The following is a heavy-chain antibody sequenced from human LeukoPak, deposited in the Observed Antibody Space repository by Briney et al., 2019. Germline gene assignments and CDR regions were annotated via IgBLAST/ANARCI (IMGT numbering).Heavy chain of an antibody. D-gene: IGHD5-24*01. CDR1: GYTFTSYD. J-gene: IGHJ6*03. CDR3: ARWLQGYYYYMDV. Sequence: ASVKVSCKASGYTFTSYDVNWVRQATGQGLEWMGWINPNSGGTNYAQKFQGRVTMTRDTSISTAYMELSRLRSDDTAVYYCARWLQGYYYYMDVWGKGTTVTVSS. CDR2: INPNSGGT. V-gene: IGHV1-2*02.